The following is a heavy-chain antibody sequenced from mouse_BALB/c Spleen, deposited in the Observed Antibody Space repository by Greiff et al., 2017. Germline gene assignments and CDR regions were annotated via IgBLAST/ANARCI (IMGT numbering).Heavy chain of an antibody. CDR3: ARGYGNHGGFAY. J-gene: IGHJ3*01. Sequence: EVQLQQSGPGLVKPSQSLSLTCSVTGYSITSGYYWNWIPQFPGNKLEWMGYISYDGSNNYNPSLKNRISINRDTSKNQFFLKLHSVTTEDTATYYCARGYGNHGGFAYWGEGTLVTVSA. V-gene: IGHV3-6*02. D-gene: IGHD2-1*01. CDR2: ISYDGSN. CDR1: GYSITSGYY.